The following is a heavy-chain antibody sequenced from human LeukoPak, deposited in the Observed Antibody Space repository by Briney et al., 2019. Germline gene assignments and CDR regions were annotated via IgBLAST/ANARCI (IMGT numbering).Heavy chain of an antibody. V-gene: IGHV3-30*04. J-gene: IGHJ4*02. CDR2: ISDDGGRK. D-gene: IGHD5/OR15-5a*01. CDR3: VRGVYNNGNMNDY. Sequence: GGSLRLSCVASGFTFSGYPMHWVRQTPGKGLDWVAIISDDGGRKFYADSVKGRFTISRDNSKNTLFLQMNSLRAEDTALYYCVRGVYNNGNMNDYWGQGTLVTVSS. CDR1: GFTFSGYP.